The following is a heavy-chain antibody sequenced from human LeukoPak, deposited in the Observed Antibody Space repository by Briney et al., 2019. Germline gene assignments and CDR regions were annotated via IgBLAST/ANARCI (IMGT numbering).Heavy chain of an antibody. CDR2: IYYSGST. D-gene: IGHD6-13*01. J-gene: IGHJ2*01. CDR3: ARLSIAAAGTVWYFDL. V-gene: IGHV4-59*01. Sequence: PSETLSLTCTVSGGSISSYYWSWIRRPPGKGLEWIGYIYYSGSTNYNPSLKSRVTISVDTSKNQFSLKLSSVTAADTAVYYCARLSIAAAGTVWYFDLWGRGTLVTVSS. CDR1: GGSISSYY.